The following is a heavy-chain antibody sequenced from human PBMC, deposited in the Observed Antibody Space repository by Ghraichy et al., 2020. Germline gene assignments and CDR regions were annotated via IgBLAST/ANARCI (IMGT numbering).Heavy chain of an antibody. Sequence: GESMNISCAASGFTLSNYWMSWVRQAPGKGLEWVANIKQDGSEEYYVDSVKGRFTISRDNAKNSLYLQMNSLRAEDTAVYYCARILYGSYVCVLDYWGQGALVTVSS. D-gene: IGHD6-6*01. CDR2: IKQDGSEE. V-gene: IGHV3-7*01. CDR1: GFTLSNYW. J-gene: IGHJ4*01. CDR3: ARILYGSYVCVLDY.